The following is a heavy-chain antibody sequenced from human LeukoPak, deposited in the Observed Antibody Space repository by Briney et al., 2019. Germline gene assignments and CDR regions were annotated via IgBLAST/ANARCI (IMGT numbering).Heavy chain of an antibody. Sequence: GGSLRLSCAASGFTFSSYSMNWVRQAPGKGLEWVSYISSSSSTIYYADSVKGRFTISRDNSKNTLYLQMNSLRAEDTAVYYCARVLLGPLDYWGQGTLVTVSS. J-gene: IGHJ4*02. V-gene: IGHV3-48*01. D-gene: IGHD3-10*01. CDR1: GFTFSSYS. CDR3: ARVLLGPLDY. CDR2: ISSSSSTI.